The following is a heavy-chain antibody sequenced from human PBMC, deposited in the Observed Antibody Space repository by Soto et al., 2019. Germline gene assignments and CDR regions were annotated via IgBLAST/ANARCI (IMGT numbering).Heavy chain of an antibody. Sequence: GESLKISCKGSGYTFTNYWIGWVRQTPGKGPEWMGIIYPVDSDTKYHPFFQGQVTISADKSIATTYLQWSSLKASDTAIYYCAASIFYYGMDVWGQGTTVTVSS. CDR3: AASIFYYGMDV. V-gene: IGHV5-51*01. CDR2: IYPVDSDT. J-gene: IGHJ6*02. CDR1: GYTFTNYW.